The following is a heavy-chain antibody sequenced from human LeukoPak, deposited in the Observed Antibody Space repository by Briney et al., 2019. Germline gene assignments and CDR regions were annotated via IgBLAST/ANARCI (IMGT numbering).Heavy chain of an antibody. Sequence: HGASVKVSCKASGDTFSSYAISWARQAPGQGLEWMGGIILILGTTNYAQKFQGRVTITADRSTSTAYMELNSLRSEDTAVYYCARDEWGGWFDPWGQGTLVTVSS. V-gene: IGHV1-69*06. CDR2: IILILGTT. D-gene: IGHD1-26*01. CDR3: ARDEWGGWFDP. CDR1: GDTFSSYA. J-gene: IGHJ5*02.